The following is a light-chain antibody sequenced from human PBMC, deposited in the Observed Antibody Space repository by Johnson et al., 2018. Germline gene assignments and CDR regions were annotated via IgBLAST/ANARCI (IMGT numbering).Light chain of an antibody. V-gene: IGLV1-51*02. Sequence: QSALTQPPSVSAAPGQKVTISCSGSSSNIGNNYVSWYQQLPGTAPKLLIYENNKRPSGIPDRFSGSKSGTSATLGITGLQTGDEADYYCGTWDSSLSAGNVVGTVTKVTVL. CDR3: GTWDSSLSAGNV. J-gene: IGLJ1*01. CDR2: ENN. CDR1: SSNIGNNY.